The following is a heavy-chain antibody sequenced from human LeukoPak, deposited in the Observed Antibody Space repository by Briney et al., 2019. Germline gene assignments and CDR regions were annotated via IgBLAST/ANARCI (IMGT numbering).Heavy chain of an antibody. Sequence: GGSLRLSWAASGFTFSSYGMHWVRQAPGKGLEWVAVISYDGSNIYYADSVKGRFTISRDNSKNTLYLQMNSLRTEDTAVYYCAKGRGYSSAWAFDYWGQGTLVTVSS. CDR2: ISYDGSNI. V-gene: IGHV3-30*18. CDR1: GFTFSSYG. D-gene: IGHD6-19*01. J-gene: IGHJ4*02. CDR3: AKGRGYSSAWAFDY.